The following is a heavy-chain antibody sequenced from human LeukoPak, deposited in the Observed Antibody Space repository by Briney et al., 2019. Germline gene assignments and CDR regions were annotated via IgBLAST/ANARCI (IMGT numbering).Heavy chain of an antibody. CDR1: GFTFSSYG. V-gene: IGHV3-30*02. D-gene: IGHD1-7*01. Sequence: PGGSLRLSCAASGFTFSSYGMHWVRQAPGKGLEWVAFIRYDGSNKYYADSVKGRFTISRDNSKNTLYLQMNSLRAEDTAVYYCATPGLELREDAFDIWGQGTMVTVSS. CDR2: IRYDGSNK. J-gene: IGHJ3*02. CDR3: ATPGLELREDAFDI.